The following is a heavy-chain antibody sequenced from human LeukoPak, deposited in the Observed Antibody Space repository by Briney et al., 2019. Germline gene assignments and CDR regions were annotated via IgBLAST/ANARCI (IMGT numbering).Heavy chain of an antibody. CDR2: INNSGGT. CDR3: ASSSLGQLGRFDY. D-gene: IGHD6-6*01. Sequence: SETLSLTCTVSGDSISNYYWRWIRQPPGKGLEWIGFINNSGGTNYSPSLRSRVTISGDTSKNLVSLKVNSVTAADTAVYYCASSSLGQLGRFDYWGQGTLVTVSS. V-gene: IGHV4-4*08. J-gene: IGHJ4*02. CDR1: GDSISNYY.